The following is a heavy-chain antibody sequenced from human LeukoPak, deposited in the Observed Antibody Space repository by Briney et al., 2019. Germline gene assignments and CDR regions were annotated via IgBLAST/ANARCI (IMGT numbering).Heavy chain of an antibody. CDR3: ARDKAMIVVVTDAFDI. CDR2: ISWNSGSI. Sequence: PGGSLRLSCAASGFTFDDYAMHWVRHAPGKGLEGVSGISWNSGSIGYADSVKGRFNISRDNAKNSLYLQMNSLRAEDTAVYYCARDKAMIVVVTDAFDIWGQGTMVTVSS. D-gene: IGHD3-22*01. CDR1: GFTFDDYA. J-gene: IGHJ3*02. V-gene: IGHV3-9*01.